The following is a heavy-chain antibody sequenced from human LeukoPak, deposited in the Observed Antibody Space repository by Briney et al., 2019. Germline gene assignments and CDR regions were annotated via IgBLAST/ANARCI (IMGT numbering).Heavy chain of an antibody. Sequence: SETLSLTCTVSGGSISSYYWSWIRQPPGKGLEWIGYVYYSGSTNYNPSLKSRVTTSVDTSKNQFSLKLSSVTAADTAVYYCARGRRNWNYVPYYFDYWGQGTLVTVSS. J-gene: IGHJ4*02. CDR3: ARGRRNWNYVPYYFDY. V-gene: IGHV4-59*12. D-gene: IGHD1-7*01. CDR1: GGSISSYY. CDR2: VYYSGST.